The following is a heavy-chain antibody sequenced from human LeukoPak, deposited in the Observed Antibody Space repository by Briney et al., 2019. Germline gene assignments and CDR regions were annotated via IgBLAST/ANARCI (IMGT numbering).Heavy chain of an antibody. CDR1: GFSLSTSGVL. CDR3: AHKSVDTSIDY. Sequence: SGPTLVNPTQTLTLTCTFSGFSLSTSGVLVGWIRQPPGKALEWLAFIYGNDDKRYSPSLMSRLTVTKDTSKNQVVLTMTNMDPVDTATYYCAHKSVDTSIDYWGQGTLVTVSS. CDR2: IYGNDDK. D-gene: IGHD5-18*01. V-gene: IGHV2-5*01. J-gene: IGHJ4*02.